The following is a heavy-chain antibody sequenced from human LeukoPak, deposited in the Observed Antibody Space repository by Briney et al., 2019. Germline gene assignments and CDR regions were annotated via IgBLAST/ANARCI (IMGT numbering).Heavy chain of an antibody. CDR3: ARGPYYDRYFDL. J-gene: IGHJ2*01. CDR1: GGFNTHYY. Sequence: PSETLSLTCSVSGGFNTHYYWSWIRQPPGKGLEWIGYFYHSGSTNYNPSLKSRVTISVDTSKNQFSLKLRSVTAADTAVYYCARGPYYDRYFDLWGRGTLVTVSS. CDR2: FYHSGST. D-gene: IGHD3-22*01. V-gene: IGHV4-59*12.